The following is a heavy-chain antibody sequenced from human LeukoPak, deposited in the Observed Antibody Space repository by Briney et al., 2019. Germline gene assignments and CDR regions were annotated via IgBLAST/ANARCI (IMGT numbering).Heavy chain of an antibody. J-gene: IGHJ5*02. V-gene: IGHV4-31*03. CDR2: MYYSGST. CDR1: GGSISSGGYY. D-gene: IGHD3-10*01. Sequence: SQTLSLTCTVSGGSISSGGYYWSWIRQHPGKGLEWIGYMYYSGSTYYNPSLKSRVTISVDTSKNQFSLKLSSVTAAGTAVYYCARALGATMVRGVIGKLNWFDPWGQGTLVTVSS. CDR3: ARALGATMVRGVIGKLNWFDP.